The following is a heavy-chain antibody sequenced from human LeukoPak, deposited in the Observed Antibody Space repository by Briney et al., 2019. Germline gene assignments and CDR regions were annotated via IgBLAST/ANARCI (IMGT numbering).Heavy chain of an antibody. CDR1: GFTFSSYS. V-gene: IGHV3-21*04. Sequence: GGSLRLSCAASGFTFSSYSMNWVRQAPGKGLEWVSSISSSSSYIYYADSVKGRFTISRDNAKNSLYLQMNSLRAEDTAVYYCARAWYYDILTGSAGIFDYWGQGTLVTVSS. J-gene: IGHJ4*02. D-gene: IGHD3-9*01. CDR2: ISSSSSYI. CDR3: ARAWYYDILTGSAGIFDY.